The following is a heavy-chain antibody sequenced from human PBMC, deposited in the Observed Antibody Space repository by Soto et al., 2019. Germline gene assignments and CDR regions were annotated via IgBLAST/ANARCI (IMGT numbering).Heavy chain of an antibody. CDR2: IIPIFGTA. CDR1: GGTFSSYA. D-gene: IGHD2-8*01. CDR3: ARDRPSLDCTNGVCQILRPYYFDY. J-gene: IGHJ4*02. Sequence: GASVKVSCKASGGTFSSYAISWVRQAPGQGLEWMGGIIPIFGTANYAQKFQGRVTITADKSTSTAYMELSSLRSEDTAVYYCARDRPSLDCTNGVCQILRPYYFDYWGQGTLVTAPQ. V-gene: IGHV1-69*06.